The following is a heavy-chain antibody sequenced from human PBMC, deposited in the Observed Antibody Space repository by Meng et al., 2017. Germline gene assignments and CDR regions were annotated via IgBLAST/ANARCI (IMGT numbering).Heavy chain of an antibody. Sequence: QGELVHSGSELKEPGDSVKVSCKASGYTFTSYAMNWVRQAPGQGLEWMGWINTNTGNPTYAQGFTGRFVFSLDTSVSTAYLQISSLKAEDTAVYYCARLVAGTFGQLFDPWGQGTLVTVSS. J-gene: IGHJ5*02. CDR1: GYTFTSYA. D-gene: IGHD2-15*01. CDR3: ARLVAGTFGQLFDP. CDR2: INTNTGNP. V-gene: IGHV7-4-1*02.